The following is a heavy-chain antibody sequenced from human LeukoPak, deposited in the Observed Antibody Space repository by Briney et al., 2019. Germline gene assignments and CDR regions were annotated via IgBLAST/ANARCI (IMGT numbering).Heavy chain of an antibody. V-gene: IGHV1-18*01. D-gene: IGHD3-22*01. J-gene: IGHJ3*02. CDR2: ITPYNANT. CDR1: GYTYSSYG. CDR3: AGLGDSSGYNDAFDI. Sequence: ASVKVSCKTSGYTYSSYGIGWVRQAPGQRPEYVGWITPYNANTNLAQKFQGRVTMTADTSTSTVYMELRSLRPDDTAVYHCAGLGDSSGYNDAFDIWGQGTMVTVSS.